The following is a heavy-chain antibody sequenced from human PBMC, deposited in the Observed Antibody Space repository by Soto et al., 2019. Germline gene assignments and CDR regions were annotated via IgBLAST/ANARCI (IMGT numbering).Heavy chain of an antibody. V-gene: IGHV3-74*01. CDR1: GFIFSNYW. J-gene: IGHJ4*02. Sequence: PGGSLRLSCAASGFIFSNYWMHWVRQAPGKGLVWVSRLNSDGSSARYADSVKGRFTISRDNAKNTLYLQMNSLRAEDTAVYYCAVAIMTTVTQFDYWGQGTLVTVSS. CDR3: AVAIMTTVTQFDY. CDR2: LNSDGSSA. D-gene: IGHD4-4*01.